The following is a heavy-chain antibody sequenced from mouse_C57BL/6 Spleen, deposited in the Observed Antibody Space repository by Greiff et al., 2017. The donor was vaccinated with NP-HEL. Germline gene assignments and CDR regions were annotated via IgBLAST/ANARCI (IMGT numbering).Heavy chain of an antibody. CDR3: VRDYYGYDGYYAMDY. CDR1: GFTFNTYA. D-gene: IGHD2-2*01. V-gene: IGHV10-3*01. Sequence: EVQRVESGGGLVQPKGSLKLSCAASGFTFNTYAMHWVRQAPGKGLEWVARIRSKSSNYATYYADSVKDRFTISRDDSQSMLYLQMNNLRTEDTAMYYGVRDYYGYDGYYAMDYWGKGTSVTVSS. J-gene: IGHJ4*01. CDR2: IRSKSSNYAT.